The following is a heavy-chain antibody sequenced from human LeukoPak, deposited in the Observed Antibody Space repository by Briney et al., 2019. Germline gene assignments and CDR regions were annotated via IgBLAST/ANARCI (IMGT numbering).Heavy chain of an antibody. Sequence: SETLSLTCTVSGGSISSYYWSWIRQPAGKGLEWIGRIYSSGSTNYNPSLKSRVTMSVDTSKNQFYLSLSSVTAADTAVYYCARVTVGAFFDHWGQGTLVTVSS. J-gene: IGHJ4*02. CDR1: GGSISSYY. V-gene: IGHV4-4*07. CDR3: ARVTVGAFFDH. CDR2: IYSSGST. D-gene: IGHD4-11*01.